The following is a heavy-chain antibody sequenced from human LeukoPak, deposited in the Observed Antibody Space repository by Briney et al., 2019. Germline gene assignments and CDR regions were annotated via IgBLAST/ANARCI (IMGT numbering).Heavy chain of an antibody. V-gene: IGHV1-69*05. J-gene: IGHJ4*02. D-gene: IGHD1-26*01. CDR2: IIPIFGTA. CDR3: ARVVGATAFDY. CDR1: GGTFSSYA. Sequence: SSVKVSCKASGGTFSSYAISWVRQAPGQGLEWMGRIIPIFGTANYAQKFQGRVTITTDESTSTAYMELSSLRSEDTAVYYCARVVGATAFDYWAREPWSPSPQ.